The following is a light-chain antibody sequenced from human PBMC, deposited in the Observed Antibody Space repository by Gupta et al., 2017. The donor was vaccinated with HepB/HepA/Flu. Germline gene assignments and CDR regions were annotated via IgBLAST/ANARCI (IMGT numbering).Light chain of an antibody. CDR2: PVS. CDR1: SSDVGGYNY. V-gene: IGLV2-14*03. CDR3: RSYTCSSIIVV. J-gene: IGLJ2*01. Sequence: QSALTQPASVAGSPGQSITISCTVDSSDVGGYNYLSWYQQHPGQSPKLLIYPVSNRPSGVSNSFSGSNSGHTASLTISGIHAADEADYYCRSYTCSSIIVVFGGGTKLTVL.